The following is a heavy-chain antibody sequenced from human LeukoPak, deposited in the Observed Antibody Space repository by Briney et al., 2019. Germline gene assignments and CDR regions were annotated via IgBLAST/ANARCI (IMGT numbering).Heavy chain of an antibody. V-gene: IGHV3-23*01. Sequence: PGGTLRLSCAASGFTFSSYAMSWVRQAPGKGLEWVSCITGSGSGTYYADSVKGQFTISRDNAKNTLYLQMNSLRAEDTAVYYCAKSGERRRPYYLDYWGQGTLVTVSS. CDR3: AKSGERRRPYYLDY. D-gene: IGHD3-10*01. CDR1: GFTFSSYA. J-gene: IGHJ4*02. CDR2: ITGSGSGT.